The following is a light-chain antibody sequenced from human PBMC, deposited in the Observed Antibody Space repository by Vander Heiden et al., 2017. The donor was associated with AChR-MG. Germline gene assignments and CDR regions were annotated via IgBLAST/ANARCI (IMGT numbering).Light chain of an antibody. CDR3: HGSTSFAHT. V-gene: IGKV1-12*01. CDR2: ATS. CDR1: QGISSW. Sequence: DIQMTQSPSSVSASVGDRVTITCRASQGISSWLASYQQKPWKAPKLLIYATSSLQSAVPSRFTRTASGTDFTLTISSRHPEDFTTYYCHGSTSFAHTFGSEAKEEI. J-gene: IGKJ3*01.